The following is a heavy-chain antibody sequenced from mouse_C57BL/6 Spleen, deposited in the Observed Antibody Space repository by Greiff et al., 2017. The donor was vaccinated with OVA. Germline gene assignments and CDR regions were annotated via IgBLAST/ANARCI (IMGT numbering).Heavy chain of an antibody. CDR3: ARWAYGSSYEAWFAY. J-gene: IGHJ3*01. V-gene: IGHV1-55*01. Sequence: QVQLQQPGAELVKPGASVKMSCKASGYTFTSYWITWVKQRPGQGLEWIGDIYPGSGSTNYNEKFKSKATLTVDTSSSTAYMQLSSLTSEDSAVYYCARWAYGSSYEAWFAYWGQGTLVTVSA. D-gene: IGHD1-1*01. CDR2: IYPGSGST. CDR1: GYTFTSYW.